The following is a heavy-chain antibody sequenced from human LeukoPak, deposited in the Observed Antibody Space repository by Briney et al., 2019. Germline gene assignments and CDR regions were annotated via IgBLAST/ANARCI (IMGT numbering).Heavy chain of an antibody. Sequence: KRGESLQISCKGSGSSFNSYWIGWVRQLPGKGLEWMGIIHPDDSDTRYSPSFQGQVTFSADKSTSTAYLQWSSLEASDTAMYYCARLYSPSKYCGGGSCSGWYFDLWGRGTLVTVSS. D-gene: IGHD2-15*01. CDR1: GSSFNSYW. CDR3: ARLYSPSKYCGGGSCSGWYFDL. V-gene: IGHV5-51*01. J-gene: IGHJ2*01. CDR2: IHPDDSDT.